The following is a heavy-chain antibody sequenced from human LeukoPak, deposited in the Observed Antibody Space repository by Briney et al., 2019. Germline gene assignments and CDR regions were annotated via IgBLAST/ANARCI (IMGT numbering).Heavy chain of an antibody. D-gene: IGHD2-2*01. J-gene: IGHJ6*03. V-gene: IGHV1-69*05. CDR3: ARGAKQLLTSRAYYYYYYMDV. Sequence: ASVKVSCKASGGTFSSHAISWVRQAPGQGLEWMGGIIPIFGTANYAQKFQGRVTITTDESTSTAYIELSSLRSEDTAVYYCARGAKQLLTSRAYYYYYYMDVWGKGTTVTVSS. CDR1: GGTFSSHA. CDR2: IIPIFGTA.